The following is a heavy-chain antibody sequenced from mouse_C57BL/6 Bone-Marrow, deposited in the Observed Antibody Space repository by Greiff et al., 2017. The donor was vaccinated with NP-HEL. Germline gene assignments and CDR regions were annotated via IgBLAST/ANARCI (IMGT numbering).Heavy chain of an antibody. V-gene: IGHV1-64*01. CDR1: GYTFTSYW. CDR2: IHPNSGST. J-gene: IGHJ2*01. Sequence: VQLQQPGAELVKPGALVKLSCKASGYTFTSYWMHWVKQRPGQGLEWIGMIHPNSGSTNYNEKFKSKATLTVDKSSSTAYMQLSSLTSEDSAVYYCARDPYDYDEDYFDYWGQGTTLTVSS. D-gene: IGHD2-4*01. CDR3: ARDPYDYDEDYFDY.